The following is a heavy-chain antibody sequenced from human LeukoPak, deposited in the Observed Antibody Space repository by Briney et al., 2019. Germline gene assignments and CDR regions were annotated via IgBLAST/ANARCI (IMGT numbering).Heavy chain of an antibody. CDR2: IKSNPDGGTT. V-gene: IGHV3-15*01. Sequence: GGSLRLSCAASGFTFSNAWMSWVRQAPGKGLEWVGHIKSNPDGGTTGYAAPVKGRFTISRDDSKNLLYLQMSTLKTEDTAVYYCSTEGLAYCDGDCYSWGQGTLVTVSS. J-gene: IGHJ5*02. CDR3: STEGLAYCDGDCYS. D-gene: IGHD2-21*02. CDR1: GFTFSNAW.